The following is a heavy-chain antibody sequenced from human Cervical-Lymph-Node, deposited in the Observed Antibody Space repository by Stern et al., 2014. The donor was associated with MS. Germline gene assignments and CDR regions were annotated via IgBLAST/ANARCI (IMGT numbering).Heavy chain of an antibody. V-gene: IGHV3-74*01. CDR3: ARDRDGDYAPHLDY. D-gene: IGHD4-17*01. CDR2: MNRDGNRI. CDR1: GFTFSSYW. J-gene: IGHJ4*02. Sequence: EVQLVASGGGLVQPGGSLRLSCSASGFTFSSYWMPWVRQAPGQGLVGVSQMNRDGNRITYADSVKGRFTISRDNSENTLYLQMNSLTAEDTAVYYCARDRDGDYAPHLDYWGQGTLVTVSS.